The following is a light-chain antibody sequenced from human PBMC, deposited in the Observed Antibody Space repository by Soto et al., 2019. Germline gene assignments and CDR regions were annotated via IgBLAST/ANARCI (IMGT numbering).Light chain of an antibody. J-gene: IGLJ2*01. CDR3: AAWDDSLNGPVV. CDR1: SSNIGSNT. Sequence: QSVLTQPPSASGTPGQRVTISCSGSSSNIGSNTVNWYQQIPGTAPKLLIYSNNQRPSGVPDRLSGTKSGTSASLAISGLQSEDEADYYCAAWDDSLNGPVVFGGGTKLTV. CDR2: SNN. V-gene: IGLV1-44*01.